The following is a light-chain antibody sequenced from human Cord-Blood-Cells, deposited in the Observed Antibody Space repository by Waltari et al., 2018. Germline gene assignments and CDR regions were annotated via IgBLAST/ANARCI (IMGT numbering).Light chain of an antibody. CDR1: QSALYSSNNKNY. J-gene: IGKJ2*01. CDR3: QQYYSTPYT. Sequence: DILMTQSLDSLAVSMAERATINYKTSQSALYSSNNKNYLAWYQQKPGQPPKLLIYWASTRESGVPDRFSGSGSGTDFTLTISSLHAEDVAVYYCQQYYSTPYTFGQGTKLEIK. V-gene: IGKV4-1*01. CDR2: WAS.